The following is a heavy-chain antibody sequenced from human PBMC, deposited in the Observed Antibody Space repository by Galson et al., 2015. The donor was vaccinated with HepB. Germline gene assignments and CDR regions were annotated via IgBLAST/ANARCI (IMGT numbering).Heavy chain of an antibody. Sequence: GAEVKKPGESLKISCKGSGYSFTHYWIAWVRQMPGKGLEWMGIVYPDDSDTRYSPSFQGQVTISADKSINTAYLQWTSLKASVAAMYYCARFYGELTEVDYWGQGTLVTVSS. CDR1: GYSFTHYW. J-gene: IGHJ4*02. V-gene: IGHV5-51*03. CDR3: ARFYGELTEVDY. D-gene: IGHD4/OR15-4a*01. CDR2: VYPDDSDT.